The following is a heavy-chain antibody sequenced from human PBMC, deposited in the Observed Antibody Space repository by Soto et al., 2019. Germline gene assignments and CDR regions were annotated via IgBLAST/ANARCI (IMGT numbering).Heavy chain of an antibody. D-gene: IGHD7-27*01. V-gene: IGHV3-21*01. CDR3: ARVSQLGIMDY. CDR2: ISSSSSYI. CDR1: GFTFSSYS. J-gene: IGHJ4*02. Sequence: GESLKISCAASGFTFSSYSMNWVRQAPGKGLEWVSSISSSSSYIYYADSVKGRFTISRDNAKNSLYLQMNSLRAEDTAVYYCARVSQLGIMDYWGQGTLVTVSS.